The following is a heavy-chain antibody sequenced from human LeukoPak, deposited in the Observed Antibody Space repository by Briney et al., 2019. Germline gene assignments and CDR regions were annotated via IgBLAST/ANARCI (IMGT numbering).Heavy chain of an antibody. CDR1: GGSISSNY. CDR3: ARAPSTYYYYYMDV. J-gene: IGHJ6*03. Sequence: SETLSLTCTVSGGSISSNYWSWIRQPPGKGLEWIGYIYYSGSTNYNPSLKSRVTISVDTSKNQFSLKLSSVTAADTAVYYCARAPSTYYYYYMDVWGKGTTVTVSS. D-gene: IGHD5/OR15-5a*01. CDR2: IYYSGST. V-gene: IGHV4-59*01.